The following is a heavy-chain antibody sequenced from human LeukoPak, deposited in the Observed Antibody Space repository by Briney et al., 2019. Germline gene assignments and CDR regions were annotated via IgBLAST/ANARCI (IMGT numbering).Heavy chain of an antibody. CDR1: GGSFSGYY. J-gene: IGHJ4*02. V-gene: IGHV4-34*01. CDR3: ARGPSNYYDSSGYYYAITYFDY. CDR2: INHSGST. D-gene: IGHD3-22*01. Sequence: PSETLSLTCAVYGGSFSGYYWSWIRQPPGKGLEWIGEINHSGSTNYNPSLKSRVTISVDTSKNQFSLKLSSVTAADTAVYYCARGPSNYYDSSGYYYAITYFDYWGQGTLVTVSS.